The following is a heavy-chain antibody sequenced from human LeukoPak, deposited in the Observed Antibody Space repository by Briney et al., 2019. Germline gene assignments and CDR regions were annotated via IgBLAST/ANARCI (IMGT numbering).Heavy chain of an antibody. J-gene: IGHJ4*02. V-gene: IGHV3-7*01. CDR3: ARNVPGSYPDY. CDR2: IKQDESEK. CDR1: GFTFSSYW. D-gene: IGHD3-10*01. Sequence: GGSLRLSCAASGFTFSSYWMSWVRQAPGKGLEWVAHIKQDESEKYYVDSVKGRFTISRDNAKSSLYLQMNSQRAEDTAVYYCARNVPGSYPDYWGQGTLVTVSS.